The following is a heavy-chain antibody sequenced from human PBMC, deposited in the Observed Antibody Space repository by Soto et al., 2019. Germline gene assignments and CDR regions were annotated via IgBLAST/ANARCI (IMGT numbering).Heavy chain of an antibody. J-gene: IGHJ4*02. D-gene: IGHD3-22*01. CDR1: GGSISSGGYY. Sequence: PSETLSLTCTVSGGSISSGGYYWSWIRQHPGKGLEWIGYIYYSGSTYYNPSLKSRVTISVDTSKNQFSLKLSSVTAADTAVYYCARVSYYYDSSGYYHYWGQGILVTAPQ. CDR3: ARVSYYYDSSGYYHY. CDR2: IYYSGST. V-gene: IGHV4-31*03.